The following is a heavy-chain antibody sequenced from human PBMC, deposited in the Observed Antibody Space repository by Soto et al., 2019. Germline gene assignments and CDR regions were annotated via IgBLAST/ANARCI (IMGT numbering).Heavy chain of an antibody. CDR2: IYYSGST. Sequence: PSETLSLTCTVSGGAISSYYWNWIRQPPGKGLEWIAYIYYSGSTKYNPSLRSRVTISVDTSKNQFSLKLSSVTAADTAVYYCARDESSSWYNFWGQGTLVTVSS. CDR1: GGAISSYY. V-gene: IGHV4-59*01. D-gene: IGHD6-13*01. CDR3: ARDESSSWYNF. J-gene: IGHJ4*02.